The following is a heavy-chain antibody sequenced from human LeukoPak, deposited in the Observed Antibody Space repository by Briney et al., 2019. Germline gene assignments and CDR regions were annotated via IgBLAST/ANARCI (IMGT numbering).Heavy chain of an antibody. CDR1: GGTFSRHE. Sequence: SVKVSCKASGGTFSRHEISWVRQAPGQGLEWMGGIIPIPRTANYAQNFQGRVTITADESTSTVYMELRSLRSDGTAVYYCARDFTSEDAFDIWGQGTLVTVSS. CDR3: ARDFTSEDAFDI. CDR2: IIPIPRTA. V-gene: IGHV1-69*13. D-gene: IGHD1-14*01. J-gene: IGHJ3*02.